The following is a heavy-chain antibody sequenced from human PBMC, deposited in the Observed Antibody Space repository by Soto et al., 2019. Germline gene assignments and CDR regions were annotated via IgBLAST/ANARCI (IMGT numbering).Heavy chain of an antibody. D-gene: IGHD2-21*01. V-gene: IGHV4-34*01. CDR2: INNSGTT. CDR3: SIGPRMWLAG. CDR1: GGSFSGYY. Sequence: SQTLSLTCAVSGGSFSGYYWSWIRQPPGKGMEWVGEINNSGTTDSNTTLKSRITISIEKSKKQFSLKLNSVTAADTAVYDCSIGPRMWLAGGGQG. J-gene: IGHJ1*01.